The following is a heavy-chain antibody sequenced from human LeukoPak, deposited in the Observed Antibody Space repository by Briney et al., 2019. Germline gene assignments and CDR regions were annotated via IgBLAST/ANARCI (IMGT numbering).Heavy chain of an antibody. J-gene: IGHJ6*03. V-gene: IGHV1-24*01. D-gene: IGHD4-17*01. CDR3: ATWGRFPMTTVTSYHYYYMDV. CDR1: GYTLTELS. CDR2: FDPEDGET. Sequence: ASVKVSCKVTGYTLTELSMHWVRQAPGKGLEWMGGFDPEDGETIYAQKFQGRVTMTEDTSTDTAYMELSSLRSEDTAVYYCATWGRFPMTTVTSYHYYYMDVWGKGTTVTVSS.